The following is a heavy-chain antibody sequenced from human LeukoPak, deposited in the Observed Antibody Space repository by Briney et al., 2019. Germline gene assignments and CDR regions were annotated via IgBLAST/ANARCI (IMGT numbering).Heavy chain of an antibody. V-gene: IGHV3-21*01. CDR3: ARDDYGEGRFDY. CDR2: ISSSSSYI. CDR1: GFTFSSYS. Sequence: GGSLRLSCAASGFTFSSYSMSWVRQAPGKGLEWVSSISSSSSYIYYADSVKGRFTISRDNAKNSLYLQMNSLRAEDTAVYYCARDDYGEGRFDYWGQGTLVTVSS. D-gene: IGHD4-17*01. J-gene: IGHJ4*02.